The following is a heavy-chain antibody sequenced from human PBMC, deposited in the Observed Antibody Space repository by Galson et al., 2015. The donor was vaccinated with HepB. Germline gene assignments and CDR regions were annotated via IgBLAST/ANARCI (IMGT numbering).Heavy chain of an antibody. V-gene: IGHV3-23*01. CDR1: GFTFGGYA. J-gene: IGHJ6*03. D-gene: IGHD3-3*01. CDR2: ISDSDDTT. CDR3: AKSDFGPNYYFYYMDV. Sequence: SLRLSCAASGFTFGGYAMSWVRQAPGKGLEWVSAISDSDDTTYYTDSAKGRFTISRDNSKNTLYLQMNSLRAEDTAVYYCAKSDFGPNYYFYYMDVWGKGTSVTVSS.